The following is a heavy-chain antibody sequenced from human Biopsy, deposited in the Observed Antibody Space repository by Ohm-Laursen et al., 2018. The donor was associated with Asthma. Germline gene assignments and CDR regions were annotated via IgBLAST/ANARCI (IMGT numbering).Heavy chain of an antibody. J-gene: IGHJ6*02. CDR1: GGSFSGYY. D-gene: IGHD3-3*01. CDR3: ARSAKTIFGVVMGSYYYGMDV. CDR2: INHSGST. V-gene: IGHV4-34*01. Sequence: GTLSLTCAVYGGSFSGYYWSWIRQPPGKGLEWIGEINHSGSTNYNPSLKSRVTISVDTSKNQFSLKLSSVTAADTAVYYCARSAKTIFGVVMGSYYYGMDVWGQGTTATVSS.